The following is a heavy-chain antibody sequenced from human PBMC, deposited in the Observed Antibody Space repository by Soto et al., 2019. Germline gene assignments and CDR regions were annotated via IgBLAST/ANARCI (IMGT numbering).Heavy chain of an antibody. D-gene: IGHD5-18*01. V-gene: IGHV3-23*01. CDR3: AKSDTALSYGFDH. J-gene: IGHJ5*02. Sequence: EVQLLESGGDLVQPGGSLRLSCAASGFTFGSYAMIWVRQAPGKGLVWVSTISSSGDSAYYADSVKGRFTVSRDNSMNILYMQTHSLRAEDTAVYYCAKSDTALSYGFDHWGEGPVATASA. CDR1: GFTFGSYA. CDR2: ISSSGDSA.